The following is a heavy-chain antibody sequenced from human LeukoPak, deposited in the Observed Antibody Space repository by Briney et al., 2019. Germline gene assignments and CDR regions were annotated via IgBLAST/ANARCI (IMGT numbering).Heavy chain of an antibody. CDR2: ISHSGST. V-gene: IGHV4-31*03. CDR3: ARYYCGSSSCPGVDY. D-gene: IGHD2-2*01. J-gene: IGHJ4*02. Sequence: SQTLSLTCTVSGGSITSGGNYWTWIRQHPGEGLEWIGYISHSGSTYYNPSLKSRVSISVDTSKNQLSLQLGSETAADTAVYYCARYYCGSSSCPGVDYWGRGTLVTVSS. CDR1: GGSITSGGNY.